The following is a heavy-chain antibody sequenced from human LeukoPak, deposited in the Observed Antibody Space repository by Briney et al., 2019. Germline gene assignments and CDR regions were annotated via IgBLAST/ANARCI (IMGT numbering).Heavy chain of an antibody. V-gene: IGHV3-7*01. CDR2: MKEDGSDI. D-gene: IGHD3-10*01. CDR1: GFTFDDYT. J-gene: IGHJ4*02. Sequence: GGSLRLSCAASGFTFDDYTMSWVRQAPGKGLEWVAKMKEDGSDIHYVDSVRGRFSISRDNAKDSLYLQMNSLRVDDTAVYYCARAGFGVLWFGEIDYWGQGTLVTVSS. CDR3: ARAGFGVLWFGEIDY.